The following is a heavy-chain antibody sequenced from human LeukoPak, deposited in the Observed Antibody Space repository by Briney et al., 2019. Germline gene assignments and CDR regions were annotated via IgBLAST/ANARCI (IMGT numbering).Heavy chain of an antibody. D-gene: IGHD2-2*01. CDR1: GASISSNNW. CDR3: ATNRAEL. V-gene: IGHV4-4*02. CDR2: IYHSGST. J-gene: IGHJ2*01. Sequence: SETLSLTCAVSGASISSNNWWWSWVRQPPGKGLEWIGEIYHSGSTNYNPSLKSRVTISIDTSKNQFSLKLNSVTAADTAVYYCATNRAELWGRGTLVTVSS.